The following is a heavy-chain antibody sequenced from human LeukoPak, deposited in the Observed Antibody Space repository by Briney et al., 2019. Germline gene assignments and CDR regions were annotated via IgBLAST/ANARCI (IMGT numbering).Heavy chain of an antibody. J-gene: IGHJ4*02. Sequence: ASVKVSCKASGYDFTSYYMHWLRQAPGQGLEWMAIISPSSGSTSFTQKFQGRLSMTRDTSTSTVYMELRSLRSEDTAVYYCARGSSTAVVILDPYYFDSWGQGTLVTVSS. V-gene: IGHV1-46*01. CDR2: ISPSSGST. CDR3: ARGSSTAVVILDPYYFDS. CDR1: GYDFTSYY. D-gene: IGHD3-22*01.